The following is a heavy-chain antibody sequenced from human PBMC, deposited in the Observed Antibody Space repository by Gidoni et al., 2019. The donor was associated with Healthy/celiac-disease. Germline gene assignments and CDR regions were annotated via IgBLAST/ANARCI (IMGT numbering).Heavy chain of an antibody. D-gene: IGHD5-18*01. V-gene: IGHV3-9*01. Sequence: EVQLVESGGGWVQPGRSLRLSCAASGFTFDDYAMHWVRQAPGKGLEWVSGISWNSGSIGYADSVKGRFTISRDNAKNSLYLQMNSLRAEDTALYYCAKDIGGYSYGLDYWGQGTLVTVSS. J-gene: IGHJ4*02. CDR3: AKDIGGYSYGLDY. CDR2: ISWNSGSI. CDR1: GFTFDDYA.